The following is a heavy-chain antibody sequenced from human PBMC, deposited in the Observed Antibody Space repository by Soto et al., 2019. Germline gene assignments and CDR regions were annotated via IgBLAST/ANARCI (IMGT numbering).Heavy chain of an antibody. CDR2: VSHDGNNQ. Sequence: QVQLVESGGGVVQPGRSLRLSCAVSGFTFSNYAMHWVRQAPGKGLEWVAIVSHDGNNQYYADSAKGRFTISRDNSENTLYLQMNSLRTEDTXVFYCAXDGATQMWRPWYFDLWGRGTLVTVSS. CDR3: AXDGATQMWRPWYFDL. V-gene: IGHV3-30-3*01. J-gene: IGHJ2*01. CDR1: GFTFSNYA. D-gene: IGHD2-21*01.